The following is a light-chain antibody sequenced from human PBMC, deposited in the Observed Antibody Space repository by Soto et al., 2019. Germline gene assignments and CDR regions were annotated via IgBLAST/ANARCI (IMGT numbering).Light chain of an antibody. Sequence: IGLKKSPGTLSLSPEERATLSCRASQSVSNNYLAWYQQKPGQAPRLLIYGASNRATGIPDRFSGSGSGTDFTLTISRLEPEDFAVYYCQQYGSSGTFGQGTKVDIK. CDR3: QQYGSSGT. CDR1: QSVSNNY. CDR2: GAS. V-gene: IGKV3-20*01. J-gene: IGKJ1*01.